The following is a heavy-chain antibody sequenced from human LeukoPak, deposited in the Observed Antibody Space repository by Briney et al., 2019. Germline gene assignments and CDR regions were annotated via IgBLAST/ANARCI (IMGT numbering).Heavy chain of an antibody. CDR1: GGSISSGSYY. CDR2: IYTSGST. CDR3: ARELLGVWFDP. D-gene: IGHD2-8*01. V-gene: IGHV4-61*02. Sequence: ASETLSLTCTVSGGSISSGSYYWSWIRQPAGKGLEWIGRIYTSGSTNYNPSLKSRVTMSVDTSKNQFSLKLSSGTAADTAVYYCARELLGVWFDPWGQGTLVTVSS. J-gene: IGHJ5*02.